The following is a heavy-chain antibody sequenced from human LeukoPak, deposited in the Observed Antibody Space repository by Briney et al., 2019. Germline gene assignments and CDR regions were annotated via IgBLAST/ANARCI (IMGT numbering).Heavy chain of an antibody. J-gene: IGHJ1*01. V-gene: IGHV4-34*01. CDR3: ARAPDYDIEAFQH. CDR1: GGSFTGYY. D-gene: IGHD3-9*01. Sequence: SETLSLTCGVYGGSFTGYYWAWLRQPPGKGLEYIGEIKHSGSTNHNPSLKSRVTMSIDTSKKQFSLNLRSVTAADTAVYYCARAPDYDIEAFQHWGQGTLVTVCS. CDR2: IKHSGST.